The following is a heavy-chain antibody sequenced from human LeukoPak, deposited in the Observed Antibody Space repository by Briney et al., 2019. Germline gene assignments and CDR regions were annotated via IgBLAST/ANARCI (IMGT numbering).Heavy chain of an antibody. CDR1: GYTFTSYG. CDR2: ISAYNGNT. V-gene: IGHV1-18*01. CDR3: ARPLLWFGEFLFDY. J-gene: IGHJ4*02. Sequence: GASVKVSCKASGYTFTSYGIGWVRQAPGQGLEWMGWISAYNGNTNYAQKLQGRVTMTTDTSTSTAYVELRSLRSDDTAVYYCARPLLWFGEFLFDYWGQGTLVTVSS. D-gene: IGHD3-10*01.